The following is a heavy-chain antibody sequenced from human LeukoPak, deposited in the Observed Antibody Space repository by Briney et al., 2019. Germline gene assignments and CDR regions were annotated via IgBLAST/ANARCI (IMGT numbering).Heavy chain of an antibody. J-gene: IGHJ4*02. CDR2: IWYAGSNK. CDR1: GFTFSSYG. CDR3: ARDGTAFAGTMVRGVHFDY. V-gene: IGHV3-33*01. Sequence: GRSLRLSCAASGFTFSSYGMHWVRQAPGKGLEWVAVIWYAGSNKYYADSVKGRFTISRDNSKNTLYLQMNSLRAEDTAVYYCARDGTAFAGTMVRGVHFDYWGQGTLVTVSS. D-gene: IGHD3-10*01.